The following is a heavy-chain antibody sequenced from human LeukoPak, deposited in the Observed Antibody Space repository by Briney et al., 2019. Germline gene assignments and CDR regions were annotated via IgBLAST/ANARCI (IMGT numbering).Heavy chain of an antibody. CDR2: IYPGDSDT. Sequence: GESLKISCKGSGYSFTSYWIGWVRRMPGKGLEWMGIIYPGDSDTRYSPSFQGQVTISADKSISTAYLQWSSLKASDTAMYYCARQPPLNPNYYYYGMDVWGQGTTVTVSS. D-gene: IGHD1-14*01. J-gene: IGHJ6*02. CDR1: GYSFTSYW. V-gene: IGHV5-51*01. CDR3: ARQPPLNPNYYYYGMDV.